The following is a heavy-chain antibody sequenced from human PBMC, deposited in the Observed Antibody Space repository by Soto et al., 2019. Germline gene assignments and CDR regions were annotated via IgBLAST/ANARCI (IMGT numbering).Heavy chain of an antibody. D-gene: IGHD3-3*01. V-gene: IGHV3-7*01. CDR2: IKQDGSEK. CDR3: ATSARFFYYHYYVDV. Sequence: EVQLVESGGGLVQPGGSLRLSCAASGFTFSSYWMSWVRQAPGKGLEWVANIKQDGSEKYYVDSVKGRFTISRDNAKNSLYLQMNSLRAVDTAVYYCATSARFFYYHYYVDVWGKGTTVTVSS. J-gene: IGHJ6*03. CDR1: GFTFSSYW.